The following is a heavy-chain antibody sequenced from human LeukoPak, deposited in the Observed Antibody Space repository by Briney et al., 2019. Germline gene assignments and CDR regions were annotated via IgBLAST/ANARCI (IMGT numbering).Heavy chain of an antibody. D-gene: IGHD6-6*01. CDR3: ARVGAALGGSWFDP. J-gene: IGHJ5*02. Sequence: SGGSLRLSCAASGFTFRIYSMNWVRQAPGTGLEWVSSIGPSSGDIYYADSVQGRFTISRDNAKNMLYLQMNSLRAEDTAVYYCARVGAALGGSWFDPWGQGTLVTVSS. V-gene: IGHV3-21*01. CDR1: GFTFRIYS. CDR2: IGPSSGDI.